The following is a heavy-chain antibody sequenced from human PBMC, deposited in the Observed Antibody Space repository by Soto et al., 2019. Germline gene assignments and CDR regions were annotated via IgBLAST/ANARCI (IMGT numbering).Heavy chain of an antibody. CDR2: IIPICGTA. CDR1: GGTFNSHA. Sequence: SVKVSCKASGGTFNSHAFNWVRQAPGQGLEWMGGIIPICGTANHAQKFQGRVTISADESTRTVYLELSSLRSDDTAVYYCARDLEFRDGNISHLDYWGQGTLVTVSS. V-gene: IGHV1-69*13. D-gene: IGHD3-10*01. J-gene: IGHJ4*02. CDR3: ARDLEFRDGNISHLDY.